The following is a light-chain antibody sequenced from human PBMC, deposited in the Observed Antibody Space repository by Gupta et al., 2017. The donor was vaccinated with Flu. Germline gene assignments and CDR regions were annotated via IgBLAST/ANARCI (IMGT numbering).Light chain of an antibody. CDR3: LLNDGGAWV. J-gene: IGLJ3*02. CDR2: STS. Sequence: VVPPAPSLTVSPGGTVPPTCASSTGAVTSGYYPNWCQQKPGHAPRALIYSTSNKHAGTPARLSGSIRGGKASLTLAGGQTEDEDEYYCLLNDGGAWVFGGGTKLTVL. CDR1: TGAVTSGYY. V-gene: IGLV7-43*01.